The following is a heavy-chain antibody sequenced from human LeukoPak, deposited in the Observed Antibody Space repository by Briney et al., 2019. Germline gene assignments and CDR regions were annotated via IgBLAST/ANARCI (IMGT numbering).Heavy chain of an antibody. J-gene: IGHJ4*02. Sequence: ASVKVSCKPSGYTFTGYYMHWVRQAPGLGLEWMGWINPNSGGTSYLQNFQGRVTMTRDTSISTAYMDLSRLRSDDTAVYYCARGRPGDYFDYWGQGTLVTVSS. D-gene: IGHD6-25*01. CDR3: ARGRPGDYFDY. CDR1: GYTFTGYY. V-gene: IGHV1-2*02. CDR2: INPNSGGT.